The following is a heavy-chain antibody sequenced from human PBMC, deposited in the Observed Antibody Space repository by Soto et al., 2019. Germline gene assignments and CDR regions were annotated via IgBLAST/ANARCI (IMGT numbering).Heavy chain of an antibody. CDR3: ARSVGEPTSYSYYVMDV. D-gene: IGHD4-17*01. J-gene: IGHJ6*04. Sequence: QVQLVESGGGVVQPGRSLRISCAASGFTFSSYAMHWVRQAPGKGLEGVAVISYDGSNKYYADSVKGRFTISRDNSKNTVYLQINSLRAEDTAMYYCARSVGEPTSYSYYVMDVWGKGTTVTVS. CDR1: GFTFSSYA. V-gene: IGHV3-30-3*01. CDR2: ISYDGSNK.